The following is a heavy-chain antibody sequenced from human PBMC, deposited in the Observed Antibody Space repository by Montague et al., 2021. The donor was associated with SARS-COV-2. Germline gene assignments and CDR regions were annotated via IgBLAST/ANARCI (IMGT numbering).Heavy chain of an antibody. CDR1: GFSLSNTGVG. D-gene: IGHD3-9*01. J-gene: IGHJ6*01. Sequence: PALVKPTQTLTLTCSFSGFSLSNTGVGVSWIRQPPGKALEWLALIYWDDDKRYSPSLMSRLTVTKDTSRNQVVLTMTNMDPVDTGTYFCARRTYDILTGYDYGMDVWGRGTTVTVSS. CDR2: IYWDDDK. V-gene: IGHV2-5*02. CDR3: ARRTYDILTGYDYGMDV.